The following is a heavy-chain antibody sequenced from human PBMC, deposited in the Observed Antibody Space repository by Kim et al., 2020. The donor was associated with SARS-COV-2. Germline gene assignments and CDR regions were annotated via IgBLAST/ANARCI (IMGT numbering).Heavy chain of an antibody. CDR2: IGNKVSSYIT. J-gene: IGHJ4*02. CDR1: GFTFSDHY. V-gene: IGHV3-72*01. CDR3: TRSTGY. Sequence: GGSLRLSCAASGFTFSDHYMDWVRQAPGEGLEWIGRIGNKVSSYITQYAASVKGRFTMSRDDSQNSLYLQMNSLKTEDTAIYYCTRSTGYWGQGTLVTVSS.